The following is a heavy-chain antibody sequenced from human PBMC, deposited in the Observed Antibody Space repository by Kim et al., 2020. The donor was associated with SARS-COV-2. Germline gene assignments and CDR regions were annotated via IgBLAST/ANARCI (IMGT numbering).Heavy chain of an antibody. V-gene: IGHV1-69*13. J-gene: IGHJ6*01. D-gene: IGHD1-26*01. CDR2: INPMLGTK. CDR1: GGTLNTYA. CDR3: AREPRSRSTYSPPFGSYY. Sequence: SVKVSCKASGGTLNTYAISGVRQAPGQGLGWMGGINPMLGTKINTQKFQGRVTFIADESTSTAYLELRSLRPEETAAYYFAREPRSRSTYSPPFGSYY.